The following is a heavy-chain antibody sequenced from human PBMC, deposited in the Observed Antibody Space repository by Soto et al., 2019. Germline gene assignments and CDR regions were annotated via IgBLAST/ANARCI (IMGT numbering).Heavy chain of an antibody. CDR2: IYYSGST. J-gene: IGHJ3*02. Sequence: QLQLQESGPGLVKPSETLSLTCTVSGGSISSSSYYWGWIRQPPGKGLEWIGSIYYSGSTYYNPSLKSRVTISVDTSKNQFSLKLSSVTAADTAVYYCARHGGQWLSNAFDIWGQGTMVTVSS. CDR1: GGSISSSSYY. D-gene: IGHD3-22*01. CDR3: ARHGGQWLSNAFDI. V-gene: IGHV4-39*01.